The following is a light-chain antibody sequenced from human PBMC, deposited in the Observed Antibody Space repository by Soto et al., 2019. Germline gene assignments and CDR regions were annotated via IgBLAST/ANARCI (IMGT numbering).Light chain of an antibody. J-gene: IGKJ1*01. Sequence: DIQLTQSPSFLSASVGDRVTITCRASQSIGSWLAWYQQKPGKAPKLLIYKASTLKSGVPSRFSGSGSGTEFTLTISSLQPDDFATYYCQHYNSYSEAFGQGTKVDIK. CDR1: QSIGSW. CDR3: QHYNSYSEA. V-gene: IGKV1-5*03. CDR2: KAS.